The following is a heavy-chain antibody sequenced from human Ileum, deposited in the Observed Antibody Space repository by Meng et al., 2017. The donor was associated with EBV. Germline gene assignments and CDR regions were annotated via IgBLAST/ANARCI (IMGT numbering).Heavy chain of an antibody. CDR1: RYTFSNYG. V-gene: IGHV1-18*01. J-gene: IGHJ4*02. Sequence: QITRGRCGGGVKKPGASGTVSCKASRYTFSNYGISWLRQAPGQGVGRMGGISAYNGNTNYAQTLQGRDTMTTDTSTGTAYMEVRSLRSDDTAVYYCARAGNGGSYYFTYWGQGTLVTVSS. D-gene: IGHD1-26*01. CDR3: ARAGNGGSYYFTY. CDR2: ISAYNGNT.